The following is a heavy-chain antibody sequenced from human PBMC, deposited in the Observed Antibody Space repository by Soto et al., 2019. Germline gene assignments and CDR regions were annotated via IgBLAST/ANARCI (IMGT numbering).Heavy chain of an antibody. V-gene: IGHV1-8*02. D-gene: IGHD4-17*01. CDR1: GYTFTSYA. CDR2: MNPNSGNT. CDR3: ARTLYGDNVDY. J-gene: IGHJ4*02. Sequence: ASVKVSCKASGYTFTSYAMHWVRQAPGQRLEWMGWMNPNSGNTGYAQKFQGRVTMTRNTSISTAYMELSNLRSEDTAVYYCARTLYGDNVDYWGQGTLVTVSS.